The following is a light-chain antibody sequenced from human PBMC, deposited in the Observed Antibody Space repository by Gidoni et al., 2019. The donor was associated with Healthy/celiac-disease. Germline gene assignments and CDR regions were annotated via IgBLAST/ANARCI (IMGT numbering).Light chain of an antibody. CDR2: KAS. Sequence: RVTITCRASQSISSGLAWYQQKPGKAPKLLIYKASSLESGVPSRFSGSGSGTEFTLTISSLQPDDFATYYCQQYNSYSPITFGPGTKVDIK. J-gene: IGKJ3*01. CDR3: QQYNSYSPIT. CDR1: QSISSG. V-gene: IGKV1-5*03.